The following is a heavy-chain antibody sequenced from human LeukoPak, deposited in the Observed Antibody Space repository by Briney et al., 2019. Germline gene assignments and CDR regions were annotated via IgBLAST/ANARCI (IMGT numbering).Heavy chain of an antibody. CDR2: ISHDGNKK. CDR1: GFTFSTYG. CDR3: ARYSESYHAIDY. Sequence: GGSLRLSCAASGFTFSTYGMHWVRQAPGKGLEWVAVISHDGNKKYYVNSVKGRFTISRDNSKNTLYLQMNSLRAEDTALYYCARYSESYHAIDYWGQGTLVTVSS. D-gene: IGHD1-26*01. V-gene: IGHV3-30*03. J-gene: IGHJ4*02.